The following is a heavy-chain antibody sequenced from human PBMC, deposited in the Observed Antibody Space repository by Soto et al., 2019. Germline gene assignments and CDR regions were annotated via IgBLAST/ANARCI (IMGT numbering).Heavy chain of an antibody. V-gene: IGHV3-48*02. CDR3: ARCNYAFGDAFDI. D-gene: IGHD3-16*01. CDR1: GFTFSDYC. CDR2: ISSSTRNI. Sequence: EVQLVESGGGLVQPGVSLRLSCAASGFTFSDYCMNWVRQAPGKGLEWVSYISSSTRNIYYADSVKGRFTISRDNAKNSLYLQMNSLRDEDTAVYYCARCNYAFGDAFDIWGQGTMVTVSS. J-gene: IGHJ3*02.